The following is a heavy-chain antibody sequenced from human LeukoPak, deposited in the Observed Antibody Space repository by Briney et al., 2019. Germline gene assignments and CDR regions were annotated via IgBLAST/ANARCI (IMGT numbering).Heavy chain of an antibody. CDR3: ARPVVVPAADRRFDP. CDR1: GGSISSYY. J-gene: IGHJ5*02. Sequence: SETLSLTCTVSGGSISSYYWSWIRQPPGKGLEWIGYIYYSGSTNYNPSLKSRVTISVDTSKNQFSLKLSSVTAADTAVYYCARPVVVPAADRRFDPWGQGTLVTVSS. CDR2: IYYSGST. D-gene: IGHD2-2*01. V-gene: IGHV4-59*08.